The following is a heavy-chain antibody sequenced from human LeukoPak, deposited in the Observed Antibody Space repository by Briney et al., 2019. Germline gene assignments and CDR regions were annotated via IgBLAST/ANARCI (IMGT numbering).Heavy chain of an antibody. Sequence: GGSLRLSCAASGFTFSNAWMSWVRQAPGRGLEWVGRIKSKTDGGTTDYAAPVKGRFTISRDDSKNTLYLQMNSLKTEDTAVYYCTTGIAAAGYHYYYGMDVWGQGTTVTVSS. J-gene: IGHJ6*02. D-gene: IGHD6-13*01. V-gene: IGHV3-15*01. CDR3: TTGIAAAGYHYYYGMDV. CDR2: IKSKTDGGTT. CDR1: GFTFSNAW.